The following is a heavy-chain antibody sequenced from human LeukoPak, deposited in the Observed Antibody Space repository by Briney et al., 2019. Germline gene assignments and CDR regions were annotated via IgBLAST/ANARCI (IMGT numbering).Heavy chain of an antibody. V-gene: IGHV4-59*08. J-gene: IGHJ4*02. D-gene: IGHD6-19*01. CDR1: GGSISRYS. CDR3: ARWDDSAWAFGN. Sequence: SETLSLTCIVSGGSISRYSWNWIRQSPGKGLEWVGYIAHGGTTSYKSSLKSRVTISVDTSKNQLSLRLTSVTAADTAVYYCARWDDSAWAFGNWGPGTLVTVSS. CDR2: IAHGGTT.